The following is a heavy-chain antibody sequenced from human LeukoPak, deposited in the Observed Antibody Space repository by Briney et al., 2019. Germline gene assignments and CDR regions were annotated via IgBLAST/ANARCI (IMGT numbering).Heavy chain of an antibody. Sequence: GGSLRLSCAASGFSFNNFAMHWVRQAPGKGLEWVAVISYDGSNKYYADSVKGRFTISRDNSKNTLYLQMNSLRAEDTAVYYCARDRLWFGELLYGYFDYWGQGTLVTVSS. CDR2: ISYDGSNK. D-gene: IGHD3-10*01. J-gene: IGHJ4*02. V-gene: IGHV3-30*04. CDR3: ARDRLWFGELLYGYFDY. CDR1: GFSFNNFA.